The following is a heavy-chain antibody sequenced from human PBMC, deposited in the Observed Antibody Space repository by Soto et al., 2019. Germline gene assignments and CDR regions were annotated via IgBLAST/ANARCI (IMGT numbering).Heavy chain of an antibody. J-gene: IGHJ6*02. V-gene: IGHV5-51*01. CDR3: ARTAAAGKNYYGIDV. CDR2: IYPGDSDT. Sequence: LKISCKGSGYSFTSYWIGWVRQMPGKGLEWMGTIYPGDSDTRYSPSFQGQVTISADKSISTAYLQWSSLKASDTAMYYCARTAAAGKNYYGIDVWGQGTTVTVSS. CDR1: GYSFTSYW. D-gene: IGHD6-13*01.